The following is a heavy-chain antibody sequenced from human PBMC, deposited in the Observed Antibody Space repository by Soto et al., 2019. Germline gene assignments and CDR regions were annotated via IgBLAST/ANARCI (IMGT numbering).Heavy chain of an antibody. CDR2: VSGSGGSP. CDR1: GFNFGSYA. Sequence: GGSLRLSCAASGFNFGSYAMGWVRQAPGKGLEWVSGVSGSGGSPYYADSVKGRLTISKDKSKNTLYLDLNNLRPEDTAVYFCVKGKESGYRGAFDSWGQGTMVTVSS. V-gene: IGHV3-23*01. J-gene: IGHJ4*02. D-gene: IGHD5-18*01. CDR3: VKGKESGYRGAFDS.